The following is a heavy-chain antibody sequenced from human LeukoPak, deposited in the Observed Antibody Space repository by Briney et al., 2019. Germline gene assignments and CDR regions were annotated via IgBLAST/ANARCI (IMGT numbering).Heavy chain of an antibody. Sequence: SETLSLTCTVSGGSISSYYWSWIRQPAGKGLEWIGRIYTSRSTNYNPSLKSRVTMSVDTSKNQFSLKLSSVTAADTAVYYCARASRHCSGGSCYSFDYWGQGTLVTVSS. V-gene: IGHV4-4*07. CDR3: ARASRHCSGGSCYSFDY. J-gene: IGHJ4*02. D-gene: IGHD2-15*01. CDR2: IYTSRST. CDR1: GGSISSYY.